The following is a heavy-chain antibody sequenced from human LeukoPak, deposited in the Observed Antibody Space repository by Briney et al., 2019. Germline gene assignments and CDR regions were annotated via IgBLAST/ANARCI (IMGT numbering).Heavy chain of an antibody. CDR3: AGGYKYAYYYYYYMDV. J-gene: IGHJ6*03. D-gene: IGHD5-24*01. CDR2: IYYSGST. V-gene: IGHV4-39*07. Sequence: PSETLSLTCTVSGGSISSSSYYWGWIRQPPGKGLEWIGSIYYSGSTYYNPSLKSRVTISVDTPKNQFSLKLSSVTAADTAVYYCAGGYKYAYYYYYYMDVWGKGTTVTVSS. CDR1: GGSISSSSYY.